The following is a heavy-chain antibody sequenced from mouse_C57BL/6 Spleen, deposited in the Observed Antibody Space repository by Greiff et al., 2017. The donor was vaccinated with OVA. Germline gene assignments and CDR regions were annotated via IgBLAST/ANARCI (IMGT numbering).Heavy chain of an antibody. CDR1: GFTFSSYA. CDR2: ISSGGDYI. D-gene: IGHD4-1*01. V-gene: IGHV5-9-1*02. Sequence: EVKLVESGEGLVKPGGSLKLSCAASGFTFSSYAMSWVRQTPEKRLEWVAYISSGGDYIYYADTVKGRFTISRDNARNTLYLQMSSLKSEDTAMYYCTRGRLGRYYFDYWGQGTTLTVSS. CDR3: TRGRLGRYYFDY. J-gene: IGHJ2*01.